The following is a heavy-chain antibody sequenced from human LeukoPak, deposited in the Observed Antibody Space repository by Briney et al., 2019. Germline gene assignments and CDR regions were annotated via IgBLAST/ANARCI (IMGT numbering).Heavy chain of an antibody. D-gene: IGHD3-10*01. Sequence: ASVTVSCKASGYTFTGYYMHWVRQAPGQGLEWMGWINPNSGGTNYAQKFQGWVTMTRDTSISTAYMELSRLRSDDTAVYYCARRGPGAAYGMDVWGKGTTVTVSS. V-gene: IGHV1-2*04. J-gene: IGHJ6*04. CDR3: ARRGPGAAYGMDV. CDR2: INPNSGGT. CDR1: GYTFTGYY.